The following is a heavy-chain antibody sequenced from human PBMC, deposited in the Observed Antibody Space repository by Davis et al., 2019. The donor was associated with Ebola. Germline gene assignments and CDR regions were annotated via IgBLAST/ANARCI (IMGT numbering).Heavy chain of an antibody. V-gene: IGHV1-18*01. CDR3: ARGITMVRGVTWFDP. CDR2: ISAYNGNT. J-gene: IGHJ5*02. CDR1: GYTFTSYG. Sequence: ASVKVSCKASGYTFTSYGISWVRQAPGQGLEWTGWISAYNGNTNYAQKLQGRVTMTTDTSTSTAYMELRSLRSDDTAVYYCARGITMVRGVTWFDPWGQGTLVTVSS. D-gene: IGHD3-10*01.